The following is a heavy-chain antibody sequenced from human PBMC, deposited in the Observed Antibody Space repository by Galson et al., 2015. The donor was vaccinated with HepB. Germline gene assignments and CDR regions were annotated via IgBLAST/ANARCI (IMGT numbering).Heavy chain of an antibody. V-gene: IGHV3-53*01. CDR2: IYNSGGT. CDR3: ARYCSSTSCSQMGGGIDY. D-gene: IGHD2-2*01. Sequence: SLRLSCAASGFTVSSNYMSWVRQAPGKGLEWVSVIYNSGGTYYIDSVKGRFTISRDNSKNTLFLQMNSLRAEDTAVYYCARYCSSTSCSQMGGGIDYWGQGTLVTVSS. CDR1: GFTVSSNY. J-gene: IGHJ4*02.